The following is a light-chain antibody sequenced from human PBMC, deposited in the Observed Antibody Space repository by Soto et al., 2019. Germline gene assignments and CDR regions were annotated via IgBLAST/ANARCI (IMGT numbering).Light chain of an antibody. CDR1: SSNIGSNT. V-gene: IGLV1-44*01. CDR2: SNN. Sequence: QSVLTQPPSASGIPGQRVTISCSGSSSNIGSNTVNWYQQLPGTAPKLLIYSNNQRPSGVPDRFSGSKSGTSASLAISGLQSEDEADYYCAAWDDSLNGSVVFGGGTKVTVL. CDR3: AAWDDSLNGSVV. J-gene: IGLJ2*01.